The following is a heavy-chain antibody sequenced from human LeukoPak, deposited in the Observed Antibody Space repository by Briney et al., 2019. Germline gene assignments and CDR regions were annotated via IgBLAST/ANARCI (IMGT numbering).Heavy chain of an antibody. CDR2: IYYSGST. CDR1: GGSISSSCYY. D-gene: IGHD6-13*01. Sequence: SETLSLTCTVSGGSISSSCYYWGWIRQPPGKGLEWIGSIYYSGSTYYNPSLKSRVTISVDTSKNQFSLKLSSVTAADTAVCYCARQTIIAAAGTGAFDIWGQGTMVTVSS. V-gene: IGHV4-39*01. CDR3: ARQTIIAAAGTGAFDI. J-gene: IGHJ3*02.